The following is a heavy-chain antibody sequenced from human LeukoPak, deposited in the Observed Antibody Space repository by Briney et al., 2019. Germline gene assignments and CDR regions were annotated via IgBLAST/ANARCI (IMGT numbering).Heavy chain of an antibody. CDR1: GFTASTYG. D-gene: IGHD1-1*01. CDR2: IVGGAGYT. Sequence: PGGSLRLSCAASGFTASTYGVSWVRQAPGKGLQWVSAIVGGAGYTFYADSVKGRFTISRDNSWNSLYLQMNSLRGDDTAVYYCAKGFRTGQFPMDVWGQGTTVTVSS. J-gene: IGHJ6*02. V-gene: IGHV3-23*01. CDR3: AKGFRTGQFPMDV.